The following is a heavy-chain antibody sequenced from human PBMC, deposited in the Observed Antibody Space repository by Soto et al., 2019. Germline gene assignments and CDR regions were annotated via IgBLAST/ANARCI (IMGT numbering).Heavy chain of an antibody. J-gene: IGHJ5*02. V-gene: IGHV1-18*04. D-gene: IGHD3-3*01. Sequence: QVQLVQSGAEVKKPGASVKVSCKASGYTFTSYGISWVRQAPGQGLEWMGWISAYNGNTNYAQKLQARVTMTKDTSTSTACMELRSLRSDDTAVYYCARVTYYDFWSGVGWFDPWGQGTLVTVSS. CDR3: ARVTYYDFWSGVGWFDP. CDR2: ISAYNGNT. CDR1: GYTFTSYG.